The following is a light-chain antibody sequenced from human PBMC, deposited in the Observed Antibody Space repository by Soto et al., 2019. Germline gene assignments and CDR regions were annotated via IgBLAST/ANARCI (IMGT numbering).Light chain of an antibody. V-gene: IGKV3-15*01. CDR2: GAS. CDR1: QSVSSN. J-gene: IGKJ1*01. Sequence: EIVMTQSPATLSVSPGERAIFSCRASQSVSSNLAWYQQKPGQAPRLLILGASTRATGIPARFSGSGSGTEFTLTISSLQSEDFAVYYCQQYNNWPLTFGQGTKVEIK. CDR3: QQYNNWPLT.